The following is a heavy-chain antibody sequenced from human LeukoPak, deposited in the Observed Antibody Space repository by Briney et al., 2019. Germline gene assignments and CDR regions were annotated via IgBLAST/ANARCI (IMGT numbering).Heavy chain of an antibody. CDR3: ARVFDALSAEYDYVWGSYRFFDH. Sequence: SETLSLTCTVSGASISGSRHYWAWIRQPPGKGLEYIGSIFHSGTTYYNPSLKSRVTISVDTSKNQFSLKLSSVTAADTAVYYCARVFDALSAEYDYVWGSYRFFDHWGQGTLVTVSS. J-gene: IGHJ4*02. CDR1: GASISGSRHY. D-gene: IGHD3-16*02. CDR2: IFHSGTT. V-gene: IGHV4-39*01.